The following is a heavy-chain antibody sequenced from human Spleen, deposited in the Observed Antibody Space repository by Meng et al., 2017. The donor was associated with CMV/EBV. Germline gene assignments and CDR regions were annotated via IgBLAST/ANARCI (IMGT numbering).Heavy chain of an antibody. J-gene: IGHJ2*01. Sequence: SVKVSCKASGFPFSSSGAQWVRQTRGQRLEWIGWIDVGSGNTNYAQKFQGRVTISRDLSKNTVYMDLSSLTSEDTAVYYCAADPPAFWNSYSPHWYVDLWGRGTLVTVSS. CDR1: GFPFSSSG. V-gene: IGHV1-58*01. CDR2: IDVGSGNT. CDR3: AADPPAFWNSYSPHWYVDL. D-gene: IGHD3-3*01.